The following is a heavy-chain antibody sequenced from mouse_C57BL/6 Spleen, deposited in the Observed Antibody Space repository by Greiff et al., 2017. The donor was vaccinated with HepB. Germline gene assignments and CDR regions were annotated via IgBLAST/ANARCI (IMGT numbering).Heavy chain of an antibody. J-gene: IGHJ3*01. CDR3: TTLITTVVAPGAY. Sequence: VQLKESGAELVRPGASVKLSCTASGFNIKDDYMHWVKQRPEQGLEWIGWIDPENGDTEYASKFQGKATITADTSSNTAYLQLSSLTSEDTAVYYCTTLITTVVAPGAYWGQGTLVTVSA. CDR1: GFNIKDDY. V-gene: IGHV14-4*01. CDR2: IDPENGDT. D-gene: IGHD1-1*01.